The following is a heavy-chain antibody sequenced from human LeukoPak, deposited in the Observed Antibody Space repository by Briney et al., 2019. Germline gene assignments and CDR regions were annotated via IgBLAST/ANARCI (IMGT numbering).Heavy chain of an antibody. Sequence: GGSLRLSCAASGFTFRNHWMHWVRQTPGKGLVWVSRISSDGSSTTYADSVKGRFTISRDNAKNTQYLQMNNLRAEDTAMYYCARDQRVTGRPDIDYWGQGTLVIVSS. V-gene: IGHV3-74*03. CDR1: GFTFRNHW. CDR3: ARDQRVTGRPDIDY. CDR2: ISSDGSST. J-gene: IGHJ4*02. D-gene: IGHD6-6*01.